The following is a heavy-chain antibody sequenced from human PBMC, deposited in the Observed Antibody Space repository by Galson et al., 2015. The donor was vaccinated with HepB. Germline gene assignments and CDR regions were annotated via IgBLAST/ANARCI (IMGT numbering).Heavy chain of an antibody. CDR2: IHHSGST. J-gene: IGHJ4*02. V-gene: IGHV4-39*01. CDR3: AGGGGSVDFDY. Sequence: ETLSLTCTVSGGSIISSNYYWGWIRQPPGKGLEWIGSIHHSGSTFYTPSLKSRVTISVGTSKNQFSLKLSSVTVADTAGYYCAGGGGSVDFDYWGQGTLVTVSS. CDR1: GGSIISSNYY. D-gene: IGHD3-16*01.